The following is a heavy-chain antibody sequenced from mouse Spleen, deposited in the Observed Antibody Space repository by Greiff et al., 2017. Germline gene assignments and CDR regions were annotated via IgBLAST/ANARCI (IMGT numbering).Heavy chain of an antibody. V-gene: IGHV2-9*02. CDR2: IWAGGST. CDR3: AREGGNYVAWFAY. D-gene: IGHD2-1*01. Sequence: QVQLKESGPGLVAPSQSLSITCTVSGFSLTSYGVHWVRQPPGKGLEWLGVIWAGGSTNYNSALMSRLSISKDNSKSQVFLKMNSLQTDDTAMYYCAREGGNYVAWFAYWGQGTLVTVSA. CDR1: GFSLTSYG. J-gene: IGHJ3*01.